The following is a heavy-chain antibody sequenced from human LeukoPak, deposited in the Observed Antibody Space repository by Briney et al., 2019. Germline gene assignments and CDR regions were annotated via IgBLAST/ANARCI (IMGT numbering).Heavy chain of an antibody. CDR1: GGTFSSYA. J-gene: IGHJ3*02. D-gene: IGHD7-27*01. CDR2: IIPIFGTA. V-gene: IGHV1-69*05. CDR3: ARGSLPGAHDAFDI. Sequence: AAPVKVSCKASGGTFSSYAISWVRQAPGQGLEWMGGIIPIFGTANYAQKFQGRVTITTDESTSTAYMELSSLRSEDTAVYYCARGSLPGAHDAFDIWGQGTMVTVSS.